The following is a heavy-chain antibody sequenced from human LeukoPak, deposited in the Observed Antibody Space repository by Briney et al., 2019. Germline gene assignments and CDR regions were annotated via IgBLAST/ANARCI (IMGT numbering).Heavy chain of an antibody. CDR1: GYTFTTYA. V-gene: IGHV7-4-1*02. J-gene: IGHJ5*02. Sequence: ASVKVFCKASGYTFTTYAMNWVRQAPGQGLGWMGWINTNTGNPTYAQGFTGRFVFSLDTSVSTAYLQISSLKAEDTAVYYCARDPVGATNWFDPWGQGTLVTVSS. CDR2: INTNTGNP. CDR3: ARDPVGATNWFDP. D-gene: IGHD1-26*01.